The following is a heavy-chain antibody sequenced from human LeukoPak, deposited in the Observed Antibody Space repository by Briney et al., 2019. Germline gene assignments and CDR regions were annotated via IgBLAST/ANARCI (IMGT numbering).Heavy chain of an antibody. J-gene: IGHJ1*01. V-gene: IGHV4-39*01. CDR1: GGSISSSSYY. Sequence: SETLSLTCTVSGGSISSSSYYWGWIRQPPGKGLEWIGSIYYSGSTYYNPSLKSRVTISVDTSKNQFSLKLSSVTAADTAVYYCARHGALMVYSYRGTVPIYFQHWGQGTLVTVSS. D-gene: IGHD2-8*01. CDR2: IYYSGST. CDR3: ARHGALMVYSYRGTVPIYFQH.